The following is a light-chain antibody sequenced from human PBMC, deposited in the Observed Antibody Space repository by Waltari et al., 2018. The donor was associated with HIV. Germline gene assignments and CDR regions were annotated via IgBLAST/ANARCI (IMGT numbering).Light chain of an antibody. CDR1: QGLNSY. J-gene: IGKJ2*01. CDR2: GAS. Sequence: QLTLSPSFLSASVGDRVTITCRDSQGLNSYLAWYQQKPGTAPNLLIYGASTLQGGVPSRFSGSGSGTEFTLTISSLQPEDFATYYCQQINSYPYTFGQGTKLEIK. CDR3: QQINSYPYT. V-gene: IGKV1-9*01.